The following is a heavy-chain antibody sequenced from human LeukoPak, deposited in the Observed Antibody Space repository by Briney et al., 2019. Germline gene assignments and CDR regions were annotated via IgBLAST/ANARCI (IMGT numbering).Heavy chain of an antibody. CDR3: ARDFAWYYDSSGYYRAFDI. J-gene: IGHJ3*02. CDR2: IYTSGST. Sequence: SETLSLTCTVSGGSISSYYWNWIRQSAGKRLEWIGRIYTSGSTNYNPSLKSRVTISVDTSKNQFSLKLSSVTAADTAVHYCARDFAWYYDSSGYYRAFDIWGQGTMVTLSS. CDR1: GGSISSYY. D-gene: IGHD3-22*01. V-gene: IGHV4-4*07.